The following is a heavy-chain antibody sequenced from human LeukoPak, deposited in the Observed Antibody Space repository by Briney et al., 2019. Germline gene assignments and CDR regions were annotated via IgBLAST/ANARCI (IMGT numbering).Heavy chain of an antibody. V-gene: IGHV4-39*01. J-gene: IGHJ4*02. D-gene: IGHD5-18*01. CDR3: ARHRVGATAMVPYFDY. Sequence: SETLSLTCTVSGGSISSSSYYWGWIRQPPGKGLEWIGSIYYSGRTYYNPSLNSRVTISVDTSKNQFSLKLSSVTAADTAVYYCARHRVGATAMVPYFDYWGQGTLVTVSS. CDR1: GGSISSSSYY. CDR2: IYYSGRT.